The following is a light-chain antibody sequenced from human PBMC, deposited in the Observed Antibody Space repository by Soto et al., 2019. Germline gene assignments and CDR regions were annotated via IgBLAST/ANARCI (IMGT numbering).Light chain of an antibody. CDR1: SSDVGRYTY. CDR3: XSYTSTSTPYV. Sequence: QSALTQPXSVSGSPGQSITIXCAGTSSDVGRYTYVSWYQQHPGKAPKLIIYDVYNRPSGVSNRFSGSKSGNXASXTISGLQXXDEADYYCXSYTSTSTPYVFGGGXKLTXX. V-gene: IGLV2-14*01. CDR2: DVY. J-gene: IGLJ1*01.